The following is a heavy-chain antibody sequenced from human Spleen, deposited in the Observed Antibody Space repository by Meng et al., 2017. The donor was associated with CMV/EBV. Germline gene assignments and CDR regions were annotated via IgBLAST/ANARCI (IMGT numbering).Heavy chain of an antibody. V-gene: IGHV3-66*02. CDR1: GFTFDDYA. D-gene: IGHD3-3*01. CDR3: ASHDFWSGNRDY. Sequence: GESLKISCAASGFTFDDYAMHWVRQAPGKGLEWVSIIQNDGTTYYTDSVKGRFTISRDNSKNTLYLQMNSLRTEDTAVYYCASHDFWSGNRDYWGQGALVTVSS. CDR2: IQNDGTT. J-gene: IGHJ4*02.